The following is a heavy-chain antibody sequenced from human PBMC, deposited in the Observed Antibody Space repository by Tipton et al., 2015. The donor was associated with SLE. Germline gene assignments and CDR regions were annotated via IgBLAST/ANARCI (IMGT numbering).Heavy chain of an antibody. CDR3: ARDLGLSDAFNM. CDR2: INPNSGDT. D-gene: IGHD2/OR15-2a*01. V-gene: IGHV1-2*02. CDR1: GYTFSGFY. J-gene: IGHJ3*02. Sequence: QSGAEVKKPGASVKVSCKASGYTFSGFYIHWVRQAPGQGLEWMGWINPNSGDTDYAQRFQDRVTMTRDTSISTVYMGLSGLRSDDTAVYYCARDLGLSDAFNMWGQGTMVTVSS.